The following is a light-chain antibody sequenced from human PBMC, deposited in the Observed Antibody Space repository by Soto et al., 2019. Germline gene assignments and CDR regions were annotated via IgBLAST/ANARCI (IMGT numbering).Light chain of an antibody. CDR1: QSIRSD. CDR3: QQSYSTPYT. V-gene: IGKV1-39*01. Sequence: DIQMTQSPSSLSASVGDRVTITCRASQSIRSDLNWYQQKPWKAPKLLIYAASSLQSGVPSRFSGSGSGTDFTLTISSLQPEDFATYYCQQSYSTPYTFGQGTKLDIK. J-gene: IGKJ2*01. CDR2: AAS.